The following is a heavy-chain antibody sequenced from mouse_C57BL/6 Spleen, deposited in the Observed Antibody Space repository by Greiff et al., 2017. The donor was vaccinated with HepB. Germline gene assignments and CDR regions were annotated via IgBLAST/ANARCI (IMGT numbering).Heavy chain of an antibody. CDR2: IDPEDGET. Sequence: EVMLVESGAELVKPGASVKLSCTASGFNIKDYYMHWVKQRTEQGLEWIGRIDPEDGETKYAPKFQGKATITADTSSNTAYLQLSSLTSEDTAVYYCARGGTTVVAHWYFDVWGTGTTVTVSS. CDR1: GFNIKDYY. V-gene: IGHV14-2*01. CDR3: ARGGTTVVAHWYFDV. J-gene: IGHJ1*03. D-gene: IGHD1-1*01.